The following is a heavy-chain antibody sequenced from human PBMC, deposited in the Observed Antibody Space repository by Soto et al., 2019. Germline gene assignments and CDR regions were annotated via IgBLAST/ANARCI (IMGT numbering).Heavy chain of an antibody. Sequence: PGGSLRLSCAASGFTFSSYGMHWVRQAPGKGLEWVAVIWYDGSNKYYADSVKGRFTISRDNSKNTLYLQMNSLRAEDTAVYYCARAMVNWNDVSAPGYWGRGTLVTVSS. J-gene: IGHJ4*02. CDR3: ARAMVNWNDVSAPGY. CDR1: GFTFSSYG. CDR2: IWYDGSNK. V-gene: IGHV3-33*01. D-gene: IGHD1-1*01.